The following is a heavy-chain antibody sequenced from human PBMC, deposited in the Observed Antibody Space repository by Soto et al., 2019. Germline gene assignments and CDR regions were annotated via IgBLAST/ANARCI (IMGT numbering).Heavy chain of an antibody. CDR1: GGSISNYY. CDR2: IYYSGST. Sequence: SETLSLTCTVSGGSISNYYWTWIRQPPGKGLEWIGYIYYSGSTNYNPSLASRVTMSVDTSKNQFSLKLSSVTAADTAVYYCARNYGSGSYYSPPRLSHMDVWGKGTTVTVSS. V-gene: IGHV4-59*01. D-gene: IGHD3-10*01. J-gene: IGHJ6*03. CDR3: ARNYGSGSYYSPPRLSHMDV.